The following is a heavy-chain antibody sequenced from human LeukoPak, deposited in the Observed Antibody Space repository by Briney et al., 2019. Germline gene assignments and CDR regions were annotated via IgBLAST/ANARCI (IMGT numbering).Heavy chain of an antibody. CDR3: AKQLYQLLNNWFDP. D-gene: IGHD2-2*01. J-gene: IGHJ5*02. CDR1: GFTFSSYA. CDR2: ISGSGGST. Sequence: GASLRLSCAASGFTFSSYAMSWDRQAPGKGLEWVSAISGSGGSTYYADSVKGRFTISRDNSKNTLYLQMNSLRAEDTAVYYCAKQLYQLLNNWFDPWGQGTLVTVSS. V-gene: IGHV3-23*01.